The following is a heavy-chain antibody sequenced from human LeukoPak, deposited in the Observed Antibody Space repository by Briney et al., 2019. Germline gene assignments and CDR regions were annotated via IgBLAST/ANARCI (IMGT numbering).Heavy chain of an antibody. V-gene: IGHV1-46*01. Sequence: GASVKVSCKTSVYSFTTYSIHWVRQAPGQGLEWMGIINPKGDITTYAQRFQGRVTMASDTSTATVYMELSGLRSEDTATYYCARKWSSRDWVDPWGQGTLLTVSS. J-gene: IGHJ5*02. D-gene: IGHD2-8*01. CDR3: ARKWSSRDWVDP. CDR1: VYSFTTYS. CDR2: INPKGDIT.